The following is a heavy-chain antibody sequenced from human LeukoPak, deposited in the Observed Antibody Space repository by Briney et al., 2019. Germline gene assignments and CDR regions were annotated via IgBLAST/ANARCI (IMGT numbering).Heavy chain of an antibody. CDR2: FDPKNDEL. J-gene: IGHJ4*01. CDR3: GIHLVYYGSGSSAY. Sequence: ASVKVSCKVSGYTLNEVSMHWVRQAPGKGLEWMGGFDPGKGVEWMGGFDPKNDELIYAQKFQGKVTLTEGTSTETVYMELSSLRTEDTAVYYCGIHLVYYGSGSSAYWGQGTQVTVSS. V-gene: IGHV1-24*01. D-gene: IGHD3-10*01. CDR1: GYTLNEVS.